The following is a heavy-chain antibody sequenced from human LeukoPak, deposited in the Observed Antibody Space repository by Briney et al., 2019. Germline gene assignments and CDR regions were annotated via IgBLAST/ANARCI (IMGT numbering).Heavy chain of an antibody. CDR2: ISSSSSYI. CDR3: ARDSSSFNAFDI. V-gene: IGHV3-21*01. D-gene: IGHD6-13*01. J-gene: IGHJ3*02. Sequence: GGSLRLSCAASGFTFSSYSMNWVRQAPGKGLEWVSSISSSSSYIYYADSVKGRFTISRDNAKNSLYLQVNSLRAEDTAVYYCARDSSSFNAFDIWGQGTMVTVSS. CDR1: GFTFSSYS.